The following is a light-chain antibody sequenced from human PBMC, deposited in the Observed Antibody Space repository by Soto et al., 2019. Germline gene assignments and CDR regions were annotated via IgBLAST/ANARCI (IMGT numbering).Light chain of an antibody. J-gene: IGKJ2*01. CDR1: QSISSY. V-gene: IGKV1-39*01. CDR3: QQSYSTPYT. CDR2: AAS. Sequence: DIQMTQSPSSLSASVGDRVTITCRASQSISSYLNWYQQKPGKAPKFLIYAASSLPSGVPSRFSGSGSGTDFTLTISSLQPEDFATYSGQQSYSTPYTFGQGTNLEIK.